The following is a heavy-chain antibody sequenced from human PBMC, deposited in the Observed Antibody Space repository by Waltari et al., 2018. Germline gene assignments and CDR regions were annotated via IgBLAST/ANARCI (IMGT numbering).Heavy chain of an antibody. Sequence: EVQLVESGGGLVQPGGSLRLPCAASGFPFRVFWMSWVRKDPGKGLEWLANIKHDGSQKSYVDSVEGRFTISRDNAKNSLYRQMDSLTPEDTAVYFCAKDNWSYNRHFESWGQGSLVTVSS. CDR2: IKHDGSQK. D-gene: IGHD1-20*01. V-gene: IGHV3-7*01. CDR3: AKDNWSYNRHFES. J-gene: IGHJ4*02. CDR1: GFPFRVFW.